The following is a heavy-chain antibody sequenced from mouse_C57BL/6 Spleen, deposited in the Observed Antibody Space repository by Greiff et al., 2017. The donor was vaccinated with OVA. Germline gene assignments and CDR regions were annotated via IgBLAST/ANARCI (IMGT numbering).Heavy chain of an antibody. CDR1: GFTFSSCT. CDR3: ARRLITTVDYYAMDY. J-gene: IGHJ4*01. CDR2: ISGGGGNT. V-gene: IGHV5-9*01. Sequence: EVKVVESGGGLVKPGGSLKLSCAASGFTFSSCTMSWVRQTPEKRLEWVATISGGGGNTYYPDSVKGRFTISRDNAKNTLYLQMSSLRSEDTALYYCARRLITTVDYYAMDYWGQGTSVTVSS. D-gene: IGHD1-1*01.